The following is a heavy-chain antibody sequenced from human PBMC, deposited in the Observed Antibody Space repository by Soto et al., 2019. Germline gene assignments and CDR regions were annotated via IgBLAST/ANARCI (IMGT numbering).Heavy chain of an antibody. V-gene: IGHV4-30-2*01. CDR1: GGSISSGGYS. CDR2: IYHSGTT. J-gene: IGHJ5*02. D-gene: IGHD3-10*01. CDR3: ARVPGP. Sequence: QLQLQESGSGLVKPSQTLSLTCAVSGGSISSGGYSWSWIRQPPGKGLEWIGYIYHSGTTYYNPSLKRRANIPVDRSKNQFSVKLSSVTAAYTAVYYCARVPGPWGQGTLVTVSS.